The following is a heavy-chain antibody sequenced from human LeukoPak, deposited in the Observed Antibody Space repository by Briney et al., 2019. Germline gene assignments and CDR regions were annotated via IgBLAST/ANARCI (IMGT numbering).Heavy chain of an antibody. Sequence: ASVKVSCRASGYTFIAYYMHWVRQAPGQGLEWMGWINPSSGGTNYAQKFQGRVTMTRDTSISTAYMELSELRSDDTAVYYCAGQKDPRPIDYWGQGILITVSS. J-gene: IGHJ4*02. CDR2: INPSSGGT. V-gene: IGHV1-2*02. CDR3: AGQKDPRPIDY. CDR1: GYTFIAYY.